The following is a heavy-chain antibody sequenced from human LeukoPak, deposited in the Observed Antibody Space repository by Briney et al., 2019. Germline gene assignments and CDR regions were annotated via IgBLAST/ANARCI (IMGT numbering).Heavy chain of an antibody. CDR3: ARPPHSSSSA. CDR2: IYYSGST. CDR1: VGSISSSSYY. V-gene: IGHV4-39*01. D-gene: IGHD6-6*01. Sequence: KTSETLSLTCTVSVGSISSSSYYCGWIRQPPGKGLEWIGSIYYSGSTYYNPSLKSRVTISVDTSKNQFSLKLSSVTAADTAVYYCARPPHSSSSAWGQGTLVTVSS. J-gene: IGHJ5*02.